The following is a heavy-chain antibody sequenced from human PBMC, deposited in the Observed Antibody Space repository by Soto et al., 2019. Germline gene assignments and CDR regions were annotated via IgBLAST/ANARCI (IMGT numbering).Heavy chain of an antibody. D-gene: IGHD6-13*01. CDR2: TYYRSKWYN. CDR1: GDSVSSNSAA. V-gene: IGHV6-1*01. Sequence: SQTLSLTCAISGDSVSSNSAAWNWIRQSPSRGLEWLGRTYYRSKWYNDYAVSVKSRITINPDTSKNQFSLQLNSVTPEDTAVYYCARVLQQLAPTISYYYYGMDVWGQGTTVTVSS. J-gene: IGHJ6*02. CDR3: ARVLQQLAPTISYYYYGMDV.